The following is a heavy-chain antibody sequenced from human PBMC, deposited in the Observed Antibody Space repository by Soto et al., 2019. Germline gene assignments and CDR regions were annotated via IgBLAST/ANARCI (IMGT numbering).Heavy chain of an antibody. Sequence: PSETLSLTCAVSGGSIASIYHWAWIRQTPGRGLEWVASIYHTGTTYYHPSLKSRVTISVDTSKNQFSLKLSSVTAADTAVYYCACDYKWNYAHWFDPCGKGTLVTVSA. V-gene: IGHV4-38-2*01. CDR2: IYHTGTT. D-gene: IGHD1-7*01. CDR1: GGSIASIYH. J-gene: IGHJ5*02. CDR3: ACDYKWNYAHWFDP.